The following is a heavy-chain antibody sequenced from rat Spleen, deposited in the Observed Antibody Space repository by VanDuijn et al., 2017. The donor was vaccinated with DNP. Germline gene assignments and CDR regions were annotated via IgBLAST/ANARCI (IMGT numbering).Heavy chain of an antibody. D-gene: IGHD4-3*01. CDR2: ISTGGGST. CDR1: GFTFNIYD. V-gene: IGHV5-27*01. J-gene: IGHJ3*01. CDR3: TTAYNSGFTY. Sequence: EVQLVESGGGLVQPGRSLKLSCAASGFTFNIYDMAWVRQAPTKGLEWVAYISTGGGSTYYRDSVKGRFTISRDSAKSTLYLQMDSLRSEDTATYYSTTAYNSGFTYWGQGTLVTVSS.